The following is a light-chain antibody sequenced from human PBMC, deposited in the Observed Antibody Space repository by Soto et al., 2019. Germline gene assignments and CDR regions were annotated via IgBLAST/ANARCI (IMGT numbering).Light chain of an antibody. CDR2: DVS. V-gene: IGKV3-11*01. CDR1: QNISSY. CDR3: QQRSNWPRT. J-gene: IGKJ1*01. Sequence: IVLTQSAATLSLSPGKRATLSWWASQNISSYLIWYQQKPGQAPRLLIYDVSNRATGIPARFSGSLYGTDFNLTISSLETEDFAVYYCQQRSNWPRTFGQGTKVDIK.